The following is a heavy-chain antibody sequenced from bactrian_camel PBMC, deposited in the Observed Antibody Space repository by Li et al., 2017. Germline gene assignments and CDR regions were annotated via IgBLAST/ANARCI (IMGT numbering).Heavy chain of an antibody. Sequence: HVQLVESGGGSVQAGGSLRLSCEASGSRFNINCMGWFRQSPGNQREAVATIYTHDSSPTYASTMKARFTISRDSASDTLYLQMNNSKPEDTAVYYCATEARGYCYGHYAYWGQGTQVTV. CDR1: GSRFNINC. D-gene: IGHD2*01. J-gene: IGHJ4*01. CDR3: ATEARGYCYGHYAY. V-gene: IGHV3S54*01. CDR2: IYTHDSSP.